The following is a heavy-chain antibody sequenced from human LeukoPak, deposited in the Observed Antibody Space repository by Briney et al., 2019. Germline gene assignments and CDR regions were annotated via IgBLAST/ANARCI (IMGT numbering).Heavy chain of an antibody. V-gene: IGHV1-2*02. J-gene: IGHJ3*02. CDR3: ARDRGSYFSDAFDI. CDR1: GYTFTGYY. D-gene: IGHD1-26*01. Sequence: ASVKLSCKASGYTFTGYYMHWVRQAPGQPLEWMGWINPNSGSTNYAQKFQGRVTMTRDTSISTAYMELSRLRSDATAVYYCARDRGSYFSDAFDIWGQGTMVTVSS. CDR2: INPNSGST.